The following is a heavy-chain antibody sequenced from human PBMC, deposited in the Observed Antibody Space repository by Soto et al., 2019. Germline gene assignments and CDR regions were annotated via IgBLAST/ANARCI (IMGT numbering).Heavy chain of an antibody. D-gene: IGHD3-22*01. CDR2: TYPGDSDT. Sequence: PGESLKISCTGSGYRFTSYLIGWVRQMPGKGLEWMGITYPGDSDTRYSPSFQGQVTISADKSISTAYLQWSSLKASDTAMYYCARRVKLRWLLDTEGYYYYGMDVWGQGTTVTVSS. J-gene: IGHJ6*02. CDR3: ARRVKLRWLLDTEGYYYYGMDV. V-gene: IGHV5-51*01. CDR1: GYRFTSYL.